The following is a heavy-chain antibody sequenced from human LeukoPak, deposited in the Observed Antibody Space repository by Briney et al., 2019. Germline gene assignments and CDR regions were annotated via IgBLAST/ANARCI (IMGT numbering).Heavy chain of an antibody. CDR3: ARAPARVRLIGYYYYYMDV. J-gene: IGHJ6*03. Sequence: SQTLSLTCAISGDSVSSNSAAWNWIRQSPSRGLEWLGRTYYRSKWYNDYAVSVKSRITINPDTSKNQFSLQLNSVTPEDTAVYYCARAPARVRLIGYYYYYMDVWGKGTTVTVSS. CDR2: TYYRSKWYN. D-gene: IGHD6-6*01. V-gene: IGHV6-1*01. CDR1: GDSVSSNSAA.